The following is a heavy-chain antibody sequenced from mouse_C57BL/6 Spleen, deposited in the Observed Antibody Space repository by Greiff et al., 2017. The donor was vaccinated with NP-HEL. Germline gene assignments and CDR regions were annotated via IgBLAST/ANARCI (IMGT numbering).Heavy chain of an antibody. CDR2: IDPSDSET. J-gene: IGHJ1*03. CDR3: ARYITTVVAEDWYFDV. D-gene: IGHD1-1*01. CDR1: GYTFTSYW. Sequence: QVQLQQPGAELVRPGSSVKLSCKASGYTFTSYWMHWVKQRPIQGLEWIGNIDPSDSETHYNQKFKDKATLTVDKSSSTAYMQLSSLTSEDSAVYYCARYITTVVAEDWYFDVWGTGTTVTVSS. V-gene: IGHV1-52*01.